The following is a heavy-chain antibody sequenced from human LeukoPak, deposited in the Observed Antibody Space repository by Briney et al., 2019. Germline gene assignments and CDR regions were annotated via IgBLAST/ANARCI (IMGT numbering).Heavy chain of an antibody. CDR2: ISSNGGST. D-gene: IGHD3-16*01. CDR1: GFTFSTSA. Sequence: GGSLRLSCSASGFTFSTSAMHWVRQAPGKGLEYVSAISSNGGSTYYADSVRGRFTISRDNSKNTLYLQMNSLRAEDTAVYYCARDLADWGQGTLVTVSS. CDR3: ARDLAD. J-gene: IGHJ4*02. V-gene: IGHV3-64*04.